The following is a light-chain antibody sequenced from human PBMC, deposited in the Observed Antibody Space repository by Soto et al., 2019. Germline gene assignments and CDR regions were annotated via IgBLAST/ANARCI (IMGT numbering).Light chain of an antibody. CDR1: KLGDKY. V-gene: IGLV3-1*01. Sequence: SYELTQPPSVSVSPGQTATITCSGDKLGDKYACWYQQKPGQSPVVVIYQDTERPSGIPERFSSSNSGDTATLTISGTQAMDEAGNYCQAWDRSTEVFGGG. CDR2: QDT. J-gene: IGLJ2*01. CDR3: QAWDRSTEV.